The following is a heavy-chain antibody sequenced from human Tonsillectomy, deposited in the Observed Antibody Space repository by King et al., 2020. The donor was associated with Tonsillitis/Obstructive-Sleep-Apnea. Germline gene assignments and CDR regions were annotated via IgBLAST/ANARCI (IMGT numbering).Heavy chain of an antibody. CDR1: GYTFSTSW. J-gene: IGHJ4*02. V-gene: IGHV5-10-1*01. Sequence: VQLVESGAEVKKPGESLRISCYCSGYTFSTSWISWVRQMPGKGLEWMGRIDPIDSYTYYNPSFQGHVTISVDKSISTAYLQWSSLKASDTAMYYCARRDCISTTCYFDFWGQGTLVTVSS. CDR2: IDPIDSYT. D-gene: IGHD2-2*01. CDR3: ARRDCISTTCYFDF.